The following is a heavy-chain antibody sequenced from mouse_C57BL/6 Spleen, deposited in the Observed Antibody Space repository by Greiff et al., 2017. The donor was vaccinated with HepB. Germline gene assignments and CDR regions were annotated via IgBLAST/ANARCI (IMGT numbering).Heavy chain of an antibody. V-gene: IGHV14-1*01. J-gene: IGHJ2*01. CDR1: GFNIKDYY. CDR2: IDPEDGDT. D-gene: IGHD1-1*01. Sequence: VQLQQSGAELVRPGASVKLSCTASGFNIKDYYMHWVKQRPEQGLEWIGRIDPEDGDTEYAPKFQGKATMTAETSSNPAYRQLSSLTSEDTAVYYCTTWGTTVSYYFDYWGQGTTLTVSS. CDR3: TTWGTTVSYYFDY.